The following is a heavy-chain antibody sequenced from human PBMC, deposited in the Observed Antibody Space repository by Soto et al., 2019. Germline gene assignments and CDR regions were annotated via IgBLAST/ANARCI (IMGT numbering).Heavy chain of an antibody. CDR1: GFTVSTNN. J-gene: IGHJ2*01. D-gene: IGHD1-26*01. Sequence: EVQLVETGGGLMQPGGSLRLSCAASGFTVSTNNMNWVRQAPGKGLEWVSLLYSGDSTYYADSVKGRFTVSRDNSKNTLYLQMNSLRADDTAVYYCARDSLGIVGGTNHWYSDVWGRGTLVTVSS. CDR2: LYSGDST. CDR3: ARDSLGIVGGTNHWYSDV. V-gene: IGHV3-53*02.